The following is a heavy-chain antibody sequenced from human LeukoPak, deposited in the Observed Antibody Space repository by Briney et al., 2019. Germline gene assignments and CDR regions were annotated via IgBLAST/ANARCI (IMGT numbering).Heavy chain of an antibody. CDR2: IYYSGST. J-gene: IGHJ4*02. CDR1: GGSITSSSYY. D-gene: IGHD2-15*01. Sequence: PSETLSLTCTVSGGSITSSSYYWGWIRQPPGKGLEWIGSIYYSGSTYYNPSLKSRVTIPVDKSKNQVSLKLNSVTAADTAVYYCARAFLVGYSPEEYFLDYWGQGTLVTVSS. CDR3: ARAFLVGYSPEEYFLDY. V-gene: IGHV4-39*07.